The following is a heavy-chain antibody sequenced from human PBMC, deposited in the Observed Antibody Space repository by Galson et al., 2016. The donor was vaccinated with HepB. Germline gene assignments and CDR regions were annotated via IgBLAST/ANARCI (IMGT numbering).Heavy chain of an antibody. J-gene: IGHJ4*02. Sequence: SLRLSCSASGFTFSGYGIHWVRQAPGRGLEWVALISYDGKNKYYGDYMRGRFNISRDSSKNTVYLQMDNLEGDDTAIYYCAKDPRHFDWLPSLEILYFDSWGQGTLVTVSS. D-gene: IGHD3-9*01. CDR3: AKDPRHFDWLPSLEILYFDS. V-gene: IGHV3-30*18. CDR2: ISYDGKNK. CDR1: GFTFSGYG.